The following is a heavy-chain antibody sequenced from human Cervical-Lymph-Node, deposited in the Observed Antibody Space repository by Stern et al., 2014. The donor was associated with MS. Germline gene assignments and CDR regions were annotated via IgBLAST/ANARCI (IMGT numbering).Heavy chain of an antibody. Sequence: VQLVQSGAEVKKPGESLKISCEASGYLFDDYWIGWVRQMSGRGLELVAIIFPRDSNTRYSPSVQGQVTISAEQSISTAYLRWGSLKPSDPAIYYCAKSPATPSGYDRFDYWGQGALVTVSS. J-gene: IGHJ4*02. V-gene: IGHV5-51*03. CDR2: IFPRDSNT. CDR3: AKSPATPSGYDRFDY. CDR1: GYLFDDYW. D-gene: IGHD5-12*01.